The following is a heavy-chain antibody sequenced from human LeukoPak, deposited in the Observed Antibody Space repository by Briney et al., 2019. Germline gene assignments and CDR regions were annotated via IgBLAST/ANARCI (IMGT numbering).Heavy chain of an antibody. CDR1: GFTFDDYA. Sequence: PVGSLRLSCAASGFTFDDYAMHWVRQAPGKGLEWVSGISWNSGSIGYADSVKGRFTTSRDNAKNSLYLQMNSLRAEDMALYYCAKSRFSYDSSGPFDYWAQGTLVTVSS. D-gene: IGHD3-22*01. V-gene: IGHV3-9*03. J-gene: IGHJ4*02. CDR3: AKSRFSYDSSGPFDY. CDR2: ISWNSGSI.